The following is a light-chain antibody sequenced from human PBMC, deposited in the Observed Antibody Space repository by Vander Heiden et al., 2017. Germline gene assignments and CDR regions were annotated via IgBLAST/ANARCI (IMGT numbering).Light chain of an antibody. Sequence: FTQPPDTLSLSPCETATLPCRTSHNINTAYVAWYQQKPGQAPKVLIWGTSNRAAGIPDRFSGSGSGSDFTLTISRLEPGDVAVYYCQRYGNSPRYIFGQGTKLEIK. J-gene: IGKJ2*01. CDR2: GTS. CDR1: HNINTAY. V-gene: IGKV3-20*01. CDR3: QRYGNSPRYI.